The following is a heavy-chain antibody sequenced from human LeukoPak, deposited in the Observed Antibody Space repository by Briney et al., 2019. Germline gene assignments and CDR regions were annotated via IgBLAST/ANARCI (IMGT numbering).Heavy chain of an antibody. Sequence: GGSLRLSCAASGFTFSNYAMSWVRQAPGKGLDWVSAISGSGSDTYYADSVKGRFTISRDNSKNTLYLQMNSLRAEDTAVYYCAVGRLRLGDQYYFDYWGQGTLVTVSS. J-gene: IGHJ4*02. D-gene: IGHD3-16*01. CDR1: GFTFSNYA. V-gene: IGHV3-23*01. CDR2: ISGSGSDT. CDR3: AVGRLRLGDQYYFDY.